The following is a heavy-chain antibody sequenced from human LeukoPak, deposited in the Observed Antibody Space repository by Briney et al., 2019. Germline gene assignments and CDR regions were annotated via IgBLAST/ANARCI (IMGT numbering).Heavy chain of an antibody. Sequence: PSETLSLTCTVSDGSIRSSTDYWGWIRQSPGKGLEWIGSLYFRGITYYNPSLKSRVTISVDTSKNQFSLKLSSVTAADTAVYYCATPPDSGDYWGWFDSWGQGTLVAVSS. CDR2: LYFRGIT. J-gene: IGHJ5*01. CDR3: ATPPDSGDYWGWFDS. V-gene: IGHV4-39*07. D-gene: IGHD4-17*01. CDR1: DGSIRSSTDY.